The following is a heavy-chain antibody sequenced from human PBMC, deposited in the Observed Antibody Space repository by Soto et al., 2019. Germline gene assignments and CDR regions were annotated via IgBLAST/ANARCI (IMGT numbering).Heavy chain of an antibody. D-gene: IGHD6-13*01. V-gene: IGHV4-34*01. CDR3: ARFVSGAGIAAAGGPYGMDV. CDR2: INHSEST. J-gene: IGHJ6*02. Sequence: SATLYLTCALNCMSFISYYLGWIREPQGRGLKWIGEINHSESTNYNPSLKSRVTISVDTSKNQFSLKLSSVTAADTAVYYCARFVSGAGIAAAGGPYGMDVWGQGTTVT. CDR1: CMSFISYY.